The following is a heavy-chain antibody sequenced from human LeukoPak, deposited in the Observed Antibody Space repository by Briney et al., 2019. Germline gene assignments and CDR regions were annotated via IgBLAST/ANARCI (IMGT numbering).Heavy chain of an antibody. D-gene: IGHD2-15*01. CDR3: AKRTPGQDPPAYDS. CDR1: GFTFSTFA. V-gene: IGHV3-23*01. J-gene: IGHJ4*02. CDR2: ISGDARNT. Sequence: GGPLSLSFAASGFTFSTFAMNGVRRGPGKGLEWLSVISGDARNTYYADSVKGRITISRDNSKSMLYLQINSLRVEDTALYYCAKRTPGQDPPAYDSWGLGTQVTVSS.